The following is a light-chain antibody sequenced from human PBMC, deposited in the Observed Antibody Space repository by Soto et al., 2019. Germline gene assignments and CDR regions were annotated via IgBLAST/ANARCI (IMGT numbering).Light chain of an antibody. CDR3: QQYSSSPIT. Sequence: EIVLTQSPVTLSLSPGERATLSCRASQTVSSCLAWYQQKPGQAPRLLISGASTRATGVPARFSGSGSETGFTLTISRLEAEDFAVYYCQQYSSSPITFGQGTRLEIK. V-gene: IGKV3-20*01. CDR2: GAS. J-gene: IGKJ5*01. CDR1: QTVSSC.